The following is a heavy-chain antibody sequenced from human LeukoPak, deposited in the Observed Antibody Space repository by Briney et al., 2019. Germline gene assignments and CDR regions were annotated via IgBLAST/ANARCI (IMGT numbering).Heavy chain of an antibody. CDR3: ARHRQYYYDSSGFYYMDV. V-gene: IGHV5-51*01. CDR2: IYPGDSDT. J-gene: IGHJ6*03. Sequence: GESLKISCKGSGYSFTSYWIGWVRQMPGKGLEWMGIIYPGDSDTRYSPSFQGQVTISADKSISTAYLQWSSLKASDTAMYHCARHRQYYYDSSGFYYMDVWGKGTTVTVSS. D-gene: IGHD3-22*01. CDR1: GYSFTSYW.